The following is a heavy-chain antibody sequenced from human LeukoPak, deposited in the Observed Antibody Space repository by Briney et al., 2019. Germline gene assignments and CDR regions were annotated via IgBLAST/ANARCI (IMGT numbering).Heavy chain of an antibody. CDR1: GYSFTSYW. J-gene: IGHJ4*02. CDR3: ATFTIPPSAVFDY. V-gene: IGHV5-51*01. Sequence: GESLKISCKGSGYSFTSYWIGWVRQMPGKGLEWMGIIYPGDSDTRYSPSFQGPVTISADKSISTAYLQWSSLKASDTAMYYCATFTIPPSAVFDYWGQGTLVTVSS. D-gene: IGHD3-9*01. CDR2: IYPGDSDT.